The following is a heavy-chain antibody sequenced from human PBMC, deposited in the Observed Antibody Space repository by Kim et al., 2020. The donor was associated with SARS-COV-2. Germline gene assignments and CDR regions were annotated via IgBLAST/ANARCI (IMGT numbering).Heavy chain of an antibody. Sequence: GGSLRLSCAASGFTFGDYAMHWVRQAPGKGLEWVSGISWNSGSIGYADSVKGRFTISRGNAKNSLYLQMNSLRAEDTALYYCAKGYCSSTSCPPRPWGQGTLVTVSS. V-gene: IGHV3-9*01. CDR3: AKGYCSSTSCPPRP. D-gene: IGHD2-2*01. CDR1: GFTFGDYA. CDR2: ISWNSGSI. J-gene: IGHJ4*02.